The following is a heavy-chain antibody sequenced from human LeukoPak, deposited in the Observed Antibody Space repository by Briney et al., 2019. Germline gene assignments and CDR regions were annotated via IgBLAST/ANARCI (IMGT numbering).Heavy chain of an antibody. V-gene: IGHV4-39*07. Sequence: SETLSLTCTVSGGSISSSSYYWGWIRRPPGKGLEWIGSIYHSGSTYYNSSLKSRVTISVDTSKNQFSLKLSSVTAADTAAYYCARDTVTTDAFDIWGQGTMVTVSS. CDR3: ARDTVTTDAFDI. CDR1: GGSISSSSYY. D-gene: IGHD4-17*01. CDR2: IYHSGST. J-gene: IGHJ3*02.